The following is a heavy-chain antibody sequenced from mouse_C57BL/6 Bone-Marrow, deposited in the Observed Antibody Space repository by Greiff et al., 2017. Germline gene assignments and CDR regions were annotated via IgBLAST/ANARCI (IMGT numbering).Heavy chain of an antibody. J-gene: IGHJ4*01. V-gene: IGHV2-3*01. CDR1: GFSLTSYG. Sequence: QVQLQQSGPGLVAPSQSLSITCTVSGFSLTSYGVSWVRQPPGKGLEWLGVIWGDGSTNYHSAHISRLSISKDNSKSQVFLKLNSLQTDDTATYYCAKKGIYYDYDAFYYYAMDYWGQGTSVTVSS. CDR3: AKKGIYYDYDAFYYYAMDY. CDR2: IWGDGST. D-gene: IGHD2-4*01.